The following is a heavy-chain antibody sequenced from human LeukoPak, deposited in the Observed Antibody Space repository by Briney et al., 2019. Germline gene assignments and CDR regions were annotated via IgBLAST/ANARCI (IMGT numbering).Heavy chain of an antibody. CDR3: ARDVYCSSTSCYLLDS. J-gene: IGHJ4*02. Sequence: ASVKVSCKASGYTFTAYYMHWVRQAPGQGLGWMGWLNPNSGDTNYAQKFQGRVAMTRDTSISAAYMELSRLRSDDTAVYYCARDVYCSSTSCYLLDSWGQGALVTVSS. D-gene: IGHD2-2*01. V-gene: IGHV1-2*02. CDR2: LNPNSGDT. CDR1: GYTFTAYY.